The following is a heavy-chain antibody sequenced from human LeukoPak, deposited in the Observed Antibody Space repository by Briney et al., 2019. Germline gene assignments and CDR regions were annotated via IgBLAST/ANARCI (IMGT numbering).Heavy chain of an antibody. CDR3: AREGDSYGYPLDY. CDR2: ISYDGSNK. D-gene: IGHD5-18*01. J-gene: IGHJ4*02. Sequence: PGGSLRLSCAASGFTFSSYAMHWVRQAPGKGLEWVAVISYDGSNKNYADSVKGRFTISRDNSKNTLYLQMNSLRAEDTAVYYCAREGDSYGYPLDYWGQGTLVTVSS. CDR1: GFTFSSYA. V-gene: IGHV3-30-3*01.